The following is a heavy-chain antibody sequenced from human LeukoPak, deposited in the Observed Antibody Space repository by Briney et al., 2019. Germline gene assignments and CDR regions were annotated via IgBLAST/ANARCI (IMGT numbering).Heavy chain of an antibody. CDR1: GGSISSYY. D-gene: IGHD3-3*01. CDR3: ARETYDFWSGYNYYYMDV. CDR2: IYTSGST. J-gene: IGHJ6*03. V-gene: IGHV4-4*07. Sequence: PSETLSLTCTVSGGSISSYYWSWIRQPAGKGLEWIGRIYTSGSTNYNPSLKSRVTMSVDTSKNQFSLKLSSVTAADTAVYYCARETYDFWSGYNYYYMDVWGKGTTVTVSS.